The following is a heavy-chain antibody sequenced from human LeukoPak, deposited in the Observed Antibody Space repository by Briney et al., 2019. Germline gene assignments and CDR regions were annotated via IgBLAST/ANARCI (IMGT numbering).Heavy chain of an antibody. Sequence: GASVNVSRKVSGGPLSSYAISWGRQAPGQGLEGVGGIIPILGTANYAQKLQGRVTITADESTSTAYMELSSLRSEDTAVYYCARDLSGSLEGDAFDIWGEGTMVTVSS. CDR1: GGPLSSYA. CDR3: ARDLSGSLEGDAFDI. J-gene: IGHJ3*02. D-gene: IGHD1-26*01. V-gene: IGHV1-69*13. CDR2: IIPILGTA.